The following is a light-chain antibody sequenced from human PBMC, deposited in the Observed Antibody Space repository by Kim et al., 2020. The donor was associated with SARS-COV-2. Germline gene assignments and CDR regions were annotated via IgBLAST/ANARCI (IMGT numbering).Light chain of an antibody. CDR1: QTVTSSY. V-gene: IGKV3-20*01. Sequence: PGERATLSCRASQTVTSSYLAWYQHKPGQAPRLLIYGASTRATDIPDRFSGSGSGTDFTLTISRLEPEDFAVYYCQQYGTSHPLTFGGGTKVDIK. CDR3: QQYGTSHPLT. CDR2: GAS. J-gene: IGKJ4*01.